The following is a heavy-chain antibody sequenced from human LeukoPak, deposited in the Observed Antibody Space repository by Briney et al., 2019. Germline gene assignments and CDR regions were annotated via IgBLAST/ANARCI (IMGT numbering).Heavy chain of an antibody. J-gene: IGHJ4*02. CDR2: INWNGGST. D-gene: IGHD3-22*01. Sequence: GGSLRLSCAASGFTFDDYGMNWVRQAPGKGLEWVSGINWNGGSTGYADSVKGRFTISRDNAKNSLYVQMNSLRAEDTALYYCARAYDSSKGDYWGQGTLVTVSS. V-gene: IGHV3-20*04. CDR3: ARAYDSSKGDY. CDR1: GFTFDDYG.